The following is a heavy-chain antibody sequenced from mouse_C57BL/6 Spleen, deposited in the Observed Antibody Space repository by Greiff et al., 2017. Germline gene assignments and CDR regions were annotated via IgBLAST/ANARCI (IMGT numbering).Heavy chain of an antibody. Sequence: EVKLMESEGGLVQPGSSMKLSCTASGFTFSDYYMAGVRQVPEKGLEWVANINYDGSSTYYLDSLKSRFIISRDNAKNILYLQMSSLKSEDTATYYCARDRGFEGYFDVWGTGTTVTVSS. V-gene: IGHV5-16*01. CDR2: INYDGSST. CDR1: GFTFSDYY. D-gene: IGHD3-1*01. J-gene: IGHJ1*03. CDR3: ARDRGFEGYFDV.